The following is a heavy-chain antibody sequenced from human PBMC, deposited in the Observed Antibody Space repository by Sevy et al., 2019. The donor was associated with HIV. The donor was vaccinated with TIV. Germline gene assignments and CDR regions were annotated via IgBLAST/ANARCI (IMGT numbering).Heavy chain of an antibody. V-gene: IGHV1-24*01. J-gene: IGHJ4*02. Sequence: ASVKVSCKVSGKNLNDLPMHWVRQAPGKGLEWMGRFDPEDGERIYAQKFQGRVTMTEDTSRDTAYMELKGLRSEETAMYYCATTREYYEDNSGYLDYWGQGILVTVSS. CDR3: ATTREYYEDNSGYLDY. CDR1: GKNLNDLP. CDR2: FDPEDGER. D-gene: IGHD3-16*01.